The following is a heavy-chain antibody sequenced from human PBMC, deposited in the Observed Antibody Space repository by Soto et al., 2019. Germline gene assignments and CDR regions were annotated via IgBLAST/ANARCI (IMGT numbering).Heavy chain of an antibody. CDR2: ISSTGSAI. CDR1: GFPFSRYE. V-gene: IGHV3-48*03. J-gene: IGHJ4*02. CDR3: ARDLYDSSGYCPFDH. D-gene: IGHD3-22*01. Sequence: ESGGGLVQPGGSLRLSCAVSGFPFSRYEMHWVRQAPGKGLEWVSFISSTGSAIYYAGSVKGRFTISRDNAKNSLYLQMHSLRAEDTAVYYCARDLYDSSGYCPFDHWGQGTLVTVSS.